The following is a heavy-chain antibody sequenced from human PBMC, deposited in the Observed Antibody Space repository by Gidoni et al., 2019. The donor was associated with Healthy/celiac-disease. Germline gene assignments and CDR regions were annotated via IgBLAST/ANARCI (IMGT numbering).Heavy chain of an antibody. D-gene: IGHD6-19*01. Sequence: QVQLVQSGSELTKPGASAKVSCKASGYTFTSYAMNWVRQAPGQGLEWMGWINTNTGNPTYAQGFTGRFVFSLDTSVSTAYLQICSLKAEDTAVYYCARGDWLAPYNWFDPWGQGTLVTVSS. CDR1: GYTFTSYA. CDR3: ARGDWLAPYNWFDP. CDR2: INTNTGNP. J-gene: IGHJ5*02. V-gene: IGHV7-4-1*01.